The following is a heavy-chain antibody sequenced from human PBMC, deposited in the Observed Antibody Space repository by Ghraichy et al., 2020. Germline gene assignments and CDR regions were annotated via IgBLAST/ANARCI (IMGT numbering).Heavy chain of an antibody. V-gene: IGHV3-15*07. J-gene: IGHJ4*02. CDR1: GFIFSNAW. CDR2: IKSKPDGGTT. Sequence: GGSLRLSCVGSGFIFSNAWMNWVRQAPNKGLEWVGRIKSKPDGGTTDYAAPAKGRFTISRDDSKNTVYLQMNSLKTDDTALYYCSTGRDFDNWGQGTLVSVSS. CDR3: STGRDFDN.